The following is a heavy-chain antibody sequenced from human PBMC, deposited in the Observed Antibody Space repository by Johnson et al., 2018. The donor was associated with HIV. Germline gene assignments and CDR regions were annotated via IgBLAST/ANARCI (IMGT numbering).Heavy chain of an antibody. CDR3: TTNWNCFQGDAFEI. D-gene: IGHD1-7*01. CDR1: GFTFSNAW. Sequence: VQLVESGGGLVKPGGSLRLSCAASGFTFSNAWMSWVRQAPGKGLEWVGRIKSKTDGGTTDYAAPVKGRFTISRDDSKNTLYLQMNSLKTEDTAVYYCTTNWNCFQGDAFEIWGQGTMVTVSS. V-gene: IGHV3-15*01. CDR2: IKSKTDGGTT. J-gene: IGHJ3*02.